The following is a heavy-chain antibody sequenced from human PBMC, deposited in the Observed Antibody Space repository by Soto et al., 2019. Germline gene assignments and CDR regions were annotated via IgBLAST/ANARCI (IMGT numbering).Heavy chain of an antibody. CDR2: ISAHNGNT. CDR1: GYTFTSYG. V-gene: IGHV1-18*01. Sequence: ASVKVSCKTSGYTFTSYGISWVRQAPGQGLEWMGWISAHNGNTNYAQKIQGRVTMTTDTSTSTAYMELRSLRSDDTAVYYCAREGGTIAVMYFDYWGQGTLVTVSS. CDR3: AREGGTIAVMYFDY. J-gene: IGHJ4*02. D-gene: IGHD6-19*01.